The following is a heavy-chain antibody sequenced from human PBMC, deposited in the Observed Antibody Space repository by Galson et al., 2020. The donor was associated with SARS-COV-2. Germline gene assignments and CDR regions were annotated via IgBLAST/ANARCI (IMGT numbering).Heavy chain of an antibody. J-gene: IGHJ4*02. CDR1: GVSTRSNYW. Sequence: SEPLSLTCDVTGVSTRSNYWWGWVRQPPGKGLEWIGEIFHSGITNYNPSLKSRVSMSVDTSKNQFSLNVYSVTAADTAVYYCGSGSDFVWDYGGQGNLVTVSS. D-gene: IGHD3-16*01. CDR3: GSGSDFVWDY. CDR2: IFHSGIT. V-gene: IGHV4-4*02.